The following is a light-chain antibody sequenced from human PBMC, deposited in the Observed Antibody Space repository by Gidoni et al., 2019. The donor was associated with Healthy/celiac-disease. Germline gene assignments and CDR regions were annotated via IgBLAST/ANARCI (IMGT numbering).Light chain of an antibody. CDR1: QSVSSN. J-gene: IGKJ3*01. Sequence: EIVMTQSPATLSVSPGERATLSCRASQSVSSNLAWYQQKPGQSPRLLISGASTRATGIPARFIGSGSGTDFTPTISSLESEDFAFYSCQHYNNWPFTFGPGTKVDIK. CDR3: QHYNNWPFT. CDR2: GAS. V-gene: IGKV3D-15*01.